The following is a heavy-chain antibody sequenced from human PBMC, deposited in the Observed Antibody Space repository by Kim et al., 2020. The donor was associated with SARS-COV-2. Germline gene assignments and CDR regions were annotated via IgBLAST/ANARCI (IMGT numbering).Heavy chain of an antibody. CDR2: ISSSGSPI. D-gene: IGHD2-21*02. Sequence: GGSLRLSCAASGFTFSDYYMSWIRQAPGKGLEWVSYISSSGSPIYYADSVKGRFTISRDNAKHSLYLQMNSLRAEDTAVYYCARATYCGGDCYAHYYYYYGMDVWGQGTTVTVSS. CDR1: GFTFSDYY. J-gene: IGHJ6*02. V-gene: IGHV3-11*04. CDR3: ARATYCGGDCYAHYYYYYGMDV.